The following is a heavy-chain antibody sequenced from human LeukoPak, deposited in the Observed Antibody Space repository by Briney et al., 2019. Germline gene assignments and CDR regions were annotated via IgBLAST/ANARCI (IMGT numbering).Heavy chain of an antibody. J-gene: IGHJ5*02. V-gene: IGHV4-59*01. CDR3: ARDPGSIVGATRGWFDP. CDR2: ICYSGST. D-gene: IGHD1-26*01. Sequence: SETLSLTCTVSGGSISSYYWSWIRQPPGKGLEWIGYICYSGSTNYNPSLKSRVTISVDTSKNQFSLKLSSVTAADTAVYYCARDPGSIVGATRGWFDPWGQGTLVTVSS. CDR1: GGSISSYY.